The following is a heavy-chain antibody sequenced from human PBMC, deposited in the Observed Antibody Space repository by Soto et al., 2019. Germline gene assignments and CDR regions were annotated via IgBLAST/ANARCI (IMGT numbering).Heavy chain of an antibody. CDR1: VFTFSSYW. CDR3: ATHGLGELLHYYYYGMDV. V-gene: IGHV3-7*01. J-gene: IGHJ6*02. Sequence: GWSLRLSCASSVFTFSSYWMSWVRQAPGKGLEWVANIKQDGSEKYYADSVKGRFTISRDNSKNTLYLQMNSLRAEDTAVYYCATHGLGELLHYYYYGMDVWGQGTTVTVSS. CDR2: IKQDGSEK. D-gene: IGHD3-10*01.